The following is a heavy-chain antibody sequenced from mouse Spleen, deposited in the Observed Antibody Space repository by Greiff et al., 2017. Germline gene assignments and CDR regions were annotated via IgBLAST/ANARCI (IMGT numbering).Heavy chain of an antibody. CDR1: GYTFTSYW. Sequence: VQLQQPGAELVKPGASVKLSCKASGYTFTSYWMHWVKQRPGQGLEWIGMIHPNSGSTNYNEKFKSKATLTVDKSSSTAYMQLSSLTSEDSAVYYCSPHYYGSSYLYYWGQGATLTVSS. CDR2: IHPNSGST. CDR3: SPHYYGSSYLYY. D-gene: IGHD1-1*01. J-gene: IGHJ2*01. V-gene: IGHV1-64*01.